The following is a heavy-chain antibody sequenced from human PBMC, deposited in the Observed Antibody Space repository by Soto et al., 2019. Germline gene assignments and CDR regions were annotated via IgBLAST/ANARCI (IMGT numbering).Heavy chain of an antibody. D-gene: IGHD3-10*01. Sequence: EVQLLESGGGLVQPGGSLRLSCAASGFTFSNYGMNWVRQAPGKGLEWVSTISESGGGTYYADSVKGRFTISRDNSKNTLYLQMNSLRAEDTAVDYCTERNRHGSGSADYWGQGTLVTVSS. J-gene: IGHJ4*02. CDR2: ISESGGGT. CDR1: GFTFSNYG. CDR3: TERNRHGSGSADY. V-gene: IGHV3-23*01.